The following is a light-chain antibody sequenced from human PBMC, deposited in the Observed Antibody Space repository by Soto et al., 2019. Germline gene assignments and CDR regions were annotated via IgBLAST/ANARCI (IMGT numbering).Light chain of an antibody. Sequence: QSVLSQPASVSGSPGQSVTISCTGTSSDVGAYDLVCWYQQHPGKAPKLMIYDVSNRPSGVSNRFSGSKSGNTASLTISGLQAEDEADYYCRSYTSSSTPYVFGTGTKLTVL. CDR2: DVS. J-gene: IGLJ1*01. CDR3: RSYTSSSTPYV. V-gene: IGLV2-14*01. CDR1: SSDVGAYDL.